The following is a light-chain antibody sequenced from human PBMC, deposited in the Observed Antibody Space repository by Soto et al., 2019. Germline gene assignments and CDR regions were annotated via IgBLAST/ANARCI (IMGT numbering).Light chain of an antibody. V-gene: IGKV3-11*01. CDR3: QQRGTSIT. CDR1: QTVNTY. J-gene: IGKJ5*01. CDR2: DAS. Sequence: IVLTQSPATLSLWPGETAVLSCRASQTVNTYLSWYQQRPGQAPMLLIYDASKRVPGIPARFSGSGSGTDFTLTISSLEPEDFALYYCQQRGTSITFGQGTRLEIE.